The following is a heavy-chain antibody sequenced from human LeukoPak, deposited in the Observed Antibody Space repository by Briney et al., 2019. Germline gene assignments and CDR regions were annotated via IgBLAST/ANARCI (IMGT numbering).Heavy chain of an antibody. J-gene: IGHJ4*02. CDR3: ARGRNDSGGGPFDY. CDR1: GGSFSGYY. Sequence: SETLSLTCAVYGGSFSGYYWSWIRQPPGKGLEWIGEINHSGSTNYNPSLKSRVTISVDTSKNQFSLKLSSVTAADTAVYYCARGRNDSGGGPFDYWGQGPLVTFPS. D-gene: IGHD3-22*01. V-gene: IGHV4-34*01. CDR2: INHSGST.